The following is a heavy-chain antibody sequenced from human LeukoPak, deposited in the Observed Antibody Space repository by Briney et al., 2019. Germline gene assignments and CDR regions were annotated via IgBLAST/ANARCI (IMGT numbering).Heavy chain of an antibody. D-gene: IGHD6-13*01. CDR3: ARSIPYGTTWYGCSDY. CDR2: IKPDGTTK. J-gene: IGHJ4*02. CDR1: GFPFSSYS. Sequence: GGSLRLSCAASGFPFSSYSMTWVRQAPGKGLEWVANIKPDGTTKFYVDSVKGRFTISRDNALNSLYLQMNSLRAEDTAIYYCARSIPYGTTWYGCSDYWGQGTLVTVS. V-gene: IGHV3-7*03.